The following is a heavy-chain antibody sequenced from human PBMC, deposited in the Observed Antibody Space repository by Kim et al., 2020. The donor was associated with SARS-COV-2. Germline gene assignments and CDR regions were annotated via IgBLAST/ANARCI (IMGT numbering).Heavy chain of an antibody. CDR2: ITASGGTT. V-gene: IGHV3-23*01. CDR3: AKTNPRGYYYDSSGYYYFDY. CDR1: GFTFSSYA. D-gene: IGHD3-22*01. J-gene: IGHJ4*02. Sequence: GGSLRLSCAASGFTFSSYAMSWVRQAPGKGLEWVSAITASGGTTYYADSVKGRFTISRDNSKNTLYLQMNSLRAEDTAVYYGAKTNPRGYYYDSSGYYYFDYWGQGTLVAVSS.